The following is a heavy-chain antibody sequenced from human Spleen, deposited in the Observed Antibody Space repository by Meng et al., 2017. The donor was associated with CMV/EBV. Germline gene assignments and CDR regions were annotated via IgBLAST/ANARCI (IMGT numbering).Heavy chain of an antibody. Sequence: GESLKISCTTSGFTFSGYEMNWVRQAPGKGPEWLAYISPSGRTIYYADSVRGRFTISRDDAKNSLYLQMNSLRAKDTALYHCARSGRGGVVPAAIYYYYAMDVWGQGTTVTVSS. CDR2: ISPSGRTI. V-gene: IGHV3-48*03. D-gene: IGHD2-2*02. CDR3: ARSGRGGVVPAAIYYYYAMDV. J-gene: IGHJ6*02. CDR1: GFTFSGYE.